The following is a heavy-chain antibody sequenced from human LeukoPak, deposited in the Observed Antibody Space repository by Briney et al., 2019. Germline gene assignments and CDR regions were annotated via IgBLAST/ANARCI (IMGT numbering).Heavy chain of an antibody. CDR3: ATLGDTAMLVSYFDL. Sequence: QPGGSLRLSCAASGFTFSSYAMSWVRQAPGKGLKWVSAISGSGGSTYYADSVKGRFTISRDNSKNTLYLQMNSLRAEDTAVYYCATLGDTAMLVSYFDLWGRGTLVTVSS. CDR1: GFTFSSYA. J-gene: IGHJ2*01. D-gene: IGHD5-18*01. V-gene: IGHV3-23*01. CDR2: ISGSGGST.